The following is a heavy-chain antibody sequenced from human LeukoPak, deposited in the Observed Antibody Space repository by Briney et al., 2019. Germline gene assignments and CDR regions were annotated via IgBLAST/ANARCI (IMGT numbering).Heavy chain of an antibody. CDR3: ARDRRYFYDSSGFYY. V-gene: IGHV3-11*04. CDR2: ISSSGSTI. D-gene: IGHD3-22*01. CDR1: GFTFRDYY. Sequence: PGGSLRLSCAASGFTFRDYYMSWIRQAPGKGLEWVSYISSSGSTIYYADSVKGRFTISRDNAKNSLSLQMNSLRAEDTAVYYCARDRRYFYDSSGFYYWGQGTLVTVSS. J-gene: IGHJ4*02.